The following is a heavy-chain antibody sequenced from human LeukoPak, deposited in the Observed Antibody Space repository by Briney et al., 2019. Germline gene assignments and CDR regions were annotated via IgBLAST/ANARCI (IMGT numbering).Heavy chain of an antibody. CDR1: GFTVSSNY. CDR2: IYSGGST. J-gene: IGHJ5*02. Sequence: GGSLRLSCAASGFTVSSNYMSWVRQAPGKGLEWVSVIYSGGSTYYADSVKGRFTISRDNSKNTLYLQMNSLRAEDTAVYYCAKDRSMVRANWFDPWGQGTLVTVSS. V-gene: IGHV3-53*01. D-gene: IGHD3-10*01. CDR3: AKDRSMVRANWFDP.